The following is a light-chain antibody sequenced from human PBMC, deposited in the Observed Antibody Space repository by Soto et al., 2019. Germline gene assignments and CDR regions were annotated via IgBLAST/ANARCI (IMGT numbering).Light chain of an antibody. J-gene: IGKJ2*01. CDR2: GAS. Sequence: EMVLTQSPGTLSLSPGERATRSCRASQSVRSSYLAWYQHRPGQAPRLLIYGASSRATGIPDRFSGSGSGTDFTLTISRLEPEDFAVYYCQQYGSSPHTFGQGTKLEIK. CDR1: QSVRSSY. CDR3: QQYGSSPHT. V-gene: IGKV3-20*01.